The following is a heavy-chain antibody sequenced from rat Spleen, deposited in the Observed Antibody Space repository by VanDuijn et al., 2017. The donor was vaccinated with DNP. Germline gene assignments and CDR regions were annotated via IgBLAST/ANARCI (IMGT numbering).Heavy chain of an antibody. CDR2: IIYDGSRT. V-gene: IGHV5S10*01. CDR1: GFTFSDYA. J-gene: IGHJ2*01. Sequence: EVQLVESGGGLVQPGNSLKLSCAASGFTFSDYAMAWVRQSPKKGLEWVATIIYDGSRTYYRDSVKGRFTISRENAKSTLYLQMDSLRSEDTATYYCASRPPPTRGPFDYWGQGVTVTVSS. CDR3: ASRPPPTRGPFDY. D-gene: IGHD1-4*01.